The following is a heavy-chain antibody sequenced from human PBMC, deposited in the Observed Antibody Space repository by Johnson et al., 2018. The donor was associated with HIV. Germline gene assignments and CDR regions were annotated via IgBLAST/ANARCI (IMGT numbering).Heavy chain of an antibody. V-gene: IGHV3-33*01. J-gene: IGHJ3*02. D-gene: IGHD3-3*01. CDR3: AGGITIFGVGGMDAFDI. Sequence: LSCAASGFTFSSYGMHWVRQAPGKGLEWVAVIWYDGSNKYYADSVKGRFTISRDNSKNTVYLQMNSLRAEDTAVYYCAGGITIFGVGGMDAFDIWGQGTMVTVSS. CDR2: IWYDGSNK. CDR1: GFTFSSYG.